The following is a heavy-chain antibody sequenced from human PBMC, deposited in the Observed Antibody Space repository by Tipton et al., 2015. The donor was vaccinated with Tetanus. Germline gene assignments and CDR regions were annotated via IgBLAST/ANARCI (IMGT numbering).Heavy chain of an antibody. Sequence: LRLSCTVSGVSISSYYWSWIRQSPGKGLEWIGYIFYAGSTNSNPSLKSRVTISVDKAKNQFSLKLTSVTAADTAVYYCARADYNLARKGPFDSWGQGTQVIVS. CDR1: GVSISSYY. V-gene: IGHV4-59*01. CDR2: IFYAGST. D-gene: IGHD5-12*01. CDR3: ARADYNLARKGPFDS. J-gene: IGHJ4*02.